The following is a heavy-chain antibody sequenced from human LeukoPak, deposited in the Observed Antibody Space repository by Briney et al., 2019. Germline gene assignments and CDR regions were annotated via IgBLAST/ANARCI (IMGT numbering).Heavy chain of an antibody. CDR3: ARHPGSGGGYYPNWFDP. Sequence: SETLSLTCTVSGGSISSYYWSWIRQPAGKGLEWIGRIYTSGSTNYNPSLKSRVTISVDTSKNQFSLKLSSVTAADTAVYYCARHPGSGGGYYPNWFDPWGQGTLVTVSS. J-gene: IGHJ5*02. CDR1: GGSISSYY. D-gene: IGHD3-22*01. V-gene: IGHV4-4*07. CDR2: IYTSGST.